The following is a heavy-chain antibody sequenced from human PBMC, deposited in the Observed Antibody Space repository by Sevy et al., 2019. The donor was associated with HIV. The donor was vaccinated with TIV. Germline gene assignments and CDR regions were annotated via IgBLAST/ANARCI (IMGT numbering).Heavy chain of an antibody. V-gene: IGHV3-49*04. CDR2: LKSNADGGTV. J-gene: IGHJ4*02. D-gene: IGHD1-1*01. CDR3: TRWKGLQSIFDY. Sequence: GGSLRLSCTTSGFTFGDYAMNWVRQAPGKGLEWIAFLKSNADGGTVDHAASVKGRFTISRDDSKSIAYLQMNDLTTEETGVYYCTRWKGLQSIFDYWGQGALVTVSS. CDR1: GFTFGDYA.